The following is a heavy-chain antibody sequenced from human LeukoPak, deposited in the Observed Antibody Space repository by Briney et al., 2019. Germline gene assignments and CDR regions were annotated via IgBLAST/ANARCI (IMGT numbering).Heavy chain of an antibody. D-gene: IGHD6-25*01. V-gene: IGHV4-39*07. CDR2: IYYSGST. J-gene: IGHJ5*02. CDR3: ASLSGYQPNWFDP. CDR1: GGSINTPNYY. Sequence: SETLSLTCTVSGGSINTPNYYWGWIRQPPGKGLEWIGSIYYSGSTYYNPSLKSRVTISVDTSKNQFSLKLSSVTAADTAVYYCASLSGYQPNWFDPWGQGTLVTVSS.